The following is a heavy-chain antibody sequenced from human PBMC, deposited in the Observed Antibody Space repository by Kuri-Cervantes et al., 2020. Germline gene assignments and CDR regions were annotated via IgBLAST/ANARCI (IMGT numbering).Heavy chain of an antibody. J-gene: IGHJ6*02. D-gene: IGHD3-10*01. CDR3: ARATGLLWFWDYYYGMDV. V-gene: IGHV1-18*01. Sequence: ASVKVSFKASGYTFTSYDISWVRQAPGQGLEWMGWISAYNGNTNYAQKLQGRVTMTTDTSTSTAYMELRSLRSDDTAVYYCARATGLLWFWDYYYGMDVWGQGTTVTVSS. CDR1: GYTFTSYD. CDR2: ISAYNGNT.